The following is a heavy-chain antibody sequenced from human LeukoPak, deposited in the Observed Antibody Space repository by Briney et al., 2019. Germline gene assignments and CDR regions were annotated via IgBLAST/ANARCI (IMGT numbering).Heavy chain of an antibody. CDR2: IYPGDSDT. D-gene: IGHD6-19*01. CDR1: GYSFTSYW. Sequence: GESLKISCKGSGYSFTSYWIGWVRQMPGKGLEWMGIIYPGDSDTRYSPSFQGQVTISADKSISTAYLQWSSLKASDTAMYYCARHTVDSSGWYYFDYWGRGTLVTVSS. CDR3: ARHTVDSSGWYYFDY. V-gene: IGHV5-51*01. J-gene: IGHJ4*02.